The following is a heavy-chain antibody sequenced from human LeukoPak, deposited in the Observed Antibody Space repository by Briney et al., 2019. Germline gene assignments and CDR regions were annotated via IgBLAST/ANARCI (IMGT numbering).Heavy chain of an antibody. CDR3: VRGRYDFWSGYYTFDY. V-gene: IGHV3-48*03. J-gene: IGHJ4*02. CDR1: GFSFSIYE. CDR2: ISSSGSII. D-gene: IGHD3-3*01. Sequence: GGSLRLSCAASGFSFSIYEMNWVRQAPGKGLEWVSYISSSGSIILYADSVKGRFTISRDNAKNLVYLEMNSLRAEDTAVYYCVRGRYDFWSGYYTFDYWGQGTLVTVSS.